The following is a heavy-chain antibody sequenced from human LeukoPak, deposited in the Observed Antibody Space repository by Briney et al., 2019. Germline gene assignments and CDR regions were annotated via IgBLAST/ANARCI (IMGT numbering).Heavy chain of an antibody. CDR2: INTNSGGT. J-gene: IGHJ4*02. D-gene: IGHD7-27*01. CDR1: GYTFTDYY. CDR3: ARERTNWGSSHIGY. V-gene: IGHV1-2*02. Sequence: ASVKVSCKASGYTFTDYYIHWVRQAPGQALEWMGWINTNSGGTNYAQKFQGRVTMTRDTSISTAYMELSRLRSDDTAVYYCARERTNWGSSHIGYWGQGTLVTVSS.